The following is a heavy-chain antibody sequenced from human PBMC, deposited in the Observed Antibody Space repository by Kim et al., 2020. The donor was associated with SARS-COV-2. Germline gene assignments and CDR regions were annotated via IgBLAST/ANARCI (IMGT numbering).Heavy chain of an antibody. D-gene: IGHD6-13*01. V-gene: IGHV3-64*01. Sequence: GGSLRLSCAASGFTLSSYAMHWVRQAPGKGLEYVSAISSNGGSTYYANSVKGRFTISRDNSKNTLYLQMGSLRAEDMAVYYCARGQYSSSGGIAFDIWGQGTMVTVSS. CDR2: ISSNGGST. CDR3: ARGQYSSSGGIAFDI. CDR1: GFTLSSYA. J-gene: IGHJ3*02.